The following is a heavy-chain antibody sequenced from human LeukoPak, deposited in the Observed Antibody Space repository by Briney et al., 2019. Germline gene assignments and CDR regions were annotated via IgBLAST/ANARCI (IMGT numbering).Heavy chain of an antibody. D-gene: IGHD3-10*01. Sequence: GGSLRLSRAASGFTFSTYWISWVRQAPGKGLEWVANIKQDGSEKHYVDSVKGRFTISRDNTNNSLFLQMDSLRAEDTAFYYCSREDYFGSGSPAYWGQGTLVTVSS. CDR3: SREDYFGSGSPAY. V-gene: IGHV3-7*01. CDR2: IKQDGSEK. J-gene: IGHJ4*02. CDR1: GFTFSTYW.